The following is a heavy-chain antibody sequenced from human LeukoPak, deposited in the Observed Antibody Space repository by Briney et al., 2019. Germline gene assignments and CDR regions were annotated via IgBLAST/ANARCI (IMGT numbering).Heavy chain of an antibody. V-gene: IGHV1-69*13. CDR1: GGTFSSYA. CDR3: ARSYDSSGYLRSDLDY. D-gene: IGHD3-22*01. J-gene: IGHJ4*02. CDR2: IIPIFGTA. Sequence: ASVKVSCKASGGTFSSYAISWVRQAPGQGLEWMGGIIPIFGTANYAQKFQGRVTITADESTSTAYMELSSLRSEDTAVYYCARSYDSSGYLRSDLDYWGQGTLVTVSS.